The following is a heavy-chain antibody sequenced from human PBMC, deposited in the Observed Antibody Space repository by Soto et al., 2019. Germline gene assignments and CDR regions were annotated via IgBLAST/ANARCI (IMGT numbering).Heavy chain of an antibody. Sequence: GASVKVSCKASGYTLTSYDINWVRQATGQGLEWMGWMNPNSGNTGYAQKFQGRVTMTRNTSISTAYMELSSLRSEDTAVYYCASGAYSSSWPYYYYYGMDVWGQGTTVTVSS. D-gene: IGHD6-13*01. J-gene: IGHJ6*02. CDR3: ASGAYSSSWPYYYYYGMDV. CDR1: GYTLTSYD. V-gene: IGHV1-8*01. CDR2: MNPNSGNT.